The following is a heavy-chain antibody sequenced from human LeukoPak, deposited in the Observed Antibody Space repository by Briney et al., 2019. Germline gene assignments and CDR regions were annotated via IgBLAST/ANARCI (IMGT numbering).Heavy chain of an antibody. CDR3: AKVISSSWNKDYYYYMDV. V-gene: IGHV3-23*01. D-gene: IGHD6-13*01. J-gene: IGHJ6*03. Sequence: GGSLRLSCAASGFTFSSYSMNWVRQAPGKGLEWVSAISGSGGSTYYADSVKGRFTISRDNSKNTLYLQMNSLRAEDTAVYYCAKVISSSWNKDYYYYMDVWGKGTTATVSS. CDR2: ISGSGGST. CDR1: GFTFSSYS.